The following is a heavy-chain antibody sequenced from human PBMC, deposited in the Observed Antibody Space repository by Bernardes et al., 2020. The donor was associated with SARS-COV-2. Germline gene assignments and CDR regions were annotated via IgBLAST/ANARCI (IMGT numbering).Heavy chain of an antibody. D-gene: IGHD3-22*01. CDR3: ASLLQISGYYYRGSSSRGGY. J-gene: IGHJ4*02. V-gene: IGHV1-2*02. CDR2: INPNSGGT. CDR1: GYTFTGYY. Sequence: ASVKVSCKASGYTFTGYYMHWVRQAPGQGLEWMGWINPNSGGTNYAQKFQGRVTMTRDTSISTAYMELSRLRSYDTAVYYCASLLQISGYYYRGSSSRGGYGGQGTLDTVSS.